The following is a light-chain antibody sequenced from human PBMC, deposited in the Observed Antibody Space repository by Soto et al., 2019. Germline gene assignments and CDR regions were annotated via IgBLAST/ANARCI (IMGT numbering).Light chain of an antibody. CDR1: QTISSW. CDR2: KAS. J-gene: IGKJ1*01. CDR3: QHYNSYSEA. V-gene: IGKV1-5*03. Sequence: DLQMTPSPSTLSGSVGSRVTIPCRASQTISSWLAWYQQKPGKAPKLLIYKASTLKSGVPSRFSGSGSGTEFTLTISSLQPDDFATYYCQHYNSYSEAFGQGTKVDIK.